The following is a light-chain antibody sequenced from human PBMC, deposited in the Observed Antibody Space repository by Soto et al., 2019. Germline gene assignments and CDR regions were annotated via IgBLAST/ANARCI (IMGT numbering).Light chain of an antibody. CDR1: QGISSY. V-gene: IGKV1-8*01. CDR2: AAS. Sequence: IQMTQSPSSVSASGGDRFTITCRSSQGISSYLAWYQQKPGKAPKLLIYAASTLQSGVPSRFSGSGSGTDFTLTISCLQSEDFATYYCQQYYSYPPITFGQGTRLEIK. J-gene: IGKJ5*01. CDR3: QQYYSYPPIT.